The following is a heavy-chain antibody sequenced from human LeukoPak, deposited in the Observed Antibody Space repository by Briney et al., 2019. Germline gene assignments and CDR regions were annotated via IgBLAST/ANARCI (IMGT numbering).Heavy chain of an antibody. V-gene: IGHV3-21*04. CDR1: GITFSTYS. CDR2: ISSGSGYM. Sequence: PGGSLRLSCAASGITFSTYSMNWVRQAPGEGLEWVASISSGSGYMYYADSVRGRFTISRDNAKNSLYLQMNSLRAEDTAVYYCARAANTAAGTPTLAIDYWGQGTLVTVSS. CDR3: ARAANTAAGTPTLAIDY. J-gene: IGHJ4*02. D-gene: IGHD6-13*01.